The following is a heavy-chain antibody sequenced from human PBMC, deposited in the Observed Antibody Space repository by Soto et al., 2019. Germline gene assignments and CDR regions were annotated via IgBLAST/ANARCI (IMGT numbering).Heavy chain of an antibody. CDR2: ISSSSTI. J-gene: IGHJ4*02. CDR3: ARAPLVRGSSARPDRDLFFDY. Sequence: GGALRLSCAASEFSLSSYSMNWVRPAPGKGLEWVSYISSSSTIYYADSVKGRFTISRDNAKNSLYLQMNSLRDEDTAVYYCARAPLVRGSSARPDRDLFFDYWGQGTLVTVSS. V-gene: IGHV3-48*02. D-gene: IGHD3-10*02. CDR1: EFSLSSYS.